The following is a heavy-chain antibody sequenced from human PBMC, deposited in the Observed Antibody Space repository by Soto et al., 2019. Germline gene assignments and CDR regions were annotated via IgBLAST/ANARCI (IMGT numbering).Heavy chain of an antibody. CDR1: GGTFSSYT. Sequence: ASVKVSCKASGGTFSSYTISWVRQAPGQGLEWMGRIIPILGIANYAQKFQGRVTITADKSTRTAYMELSSLRSEDTAVYYCARDRGLGDAFDIWGQGTMVTVSS. V-gene: IGHV1-69*04. CDR2: IIPILGIA. CDR3: ARDRGLGDAFDI. D-gene: IGHD3-10*01. J-gene: IGHJ3*02.